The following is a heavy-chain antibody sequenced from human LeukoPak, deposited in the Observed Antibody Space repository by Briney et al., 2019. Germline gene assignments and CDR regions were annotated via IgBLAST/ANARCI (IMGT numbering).Heavy chain of an antibody. J-gene: IGHJ4*02. CDR3: ARGYGDD. CDR2: VNSDGSNS. V-gene: IGHV3-74*01. D-gene: IGHD1-1*01. Sequence: GGSLRLPCAASGLTFSSSYMHWVRQAPGKGLVWVSRVNSDGSNSGYADSVKGRFTISRDNAKNTLYLQMNSLRAEDTAVYYCARGYGDDWGQGTLVTVSS. CDR1: GLTFSSSY.